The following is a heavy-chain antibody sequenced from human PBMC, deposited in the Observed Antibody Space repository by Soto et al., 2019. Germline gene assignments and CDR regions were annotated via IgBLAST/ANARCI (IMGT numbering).Heavy chain of an antibody. CDR1: GGTFSSYA. CDR3: ASPPAAPAHYGMDV. CDR2: IIPIFGTA. Sequence: SVKVSCKASGGTFSSYAISWVRQAPVQGLEWMGGIIPIFGTANYAQKFQGRVTITADESTSTAYMELSSLRSEDTAVYYCASPPAAPAHYGMDVWGQGTTVTVSS. J-gene: IGHJ6*02. V-gene: IGHV1-69*13. D-gene: IGHD2-2*01.